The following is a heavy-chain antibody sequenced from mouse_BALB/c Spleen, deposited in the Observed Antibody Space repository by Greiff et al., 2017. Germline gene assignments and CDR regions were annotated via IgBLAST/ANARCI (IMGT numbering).Heavy chain of an antibody. CDR1: GYTFTDYE. D-gene: IGHD2-2*01. J-gene: IGHJ1*01. CDR3: TRWRDYGYDYWYFDV. CDR2: IDPETGGT. V-gene: IGHV1-15*01. Sequence: VQLQQSGAELVRPGASVTLSCKASGYTFTDYEMHWVKQTPVHGLEWIGAIDPETGGTAYNQKFKGKATLTADKSSSTAYMELRSLTSEDSAVYYCTRWRDYGYDYWYFDVWGAGTTVTVSS.